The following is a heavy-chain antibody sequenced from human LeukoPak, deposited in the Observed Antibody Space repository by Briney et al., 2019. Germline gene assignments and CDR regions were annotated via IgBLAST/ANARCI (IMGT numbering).Heavy chain of an antibody. J-gene: IGHJ5*02. CDR1: GDSVSSSSAA. CDR2: TYYRSKWYN. V-gene: IGHV6-1*01. Sequence: SQTLSLTCAISGDSVSSSSAAWNWIRQSPSRGLEWLGRTYYRSKWYNDYAVSVKSRITINPDTSKNQFSLQLNSVTPEDTAVYYCARDIYDFWTNGGWFDPWGQGTLVTVSS. D-gene: IGHD3-3*01. CDR3: ARDIYDFWTNGGWFDP.